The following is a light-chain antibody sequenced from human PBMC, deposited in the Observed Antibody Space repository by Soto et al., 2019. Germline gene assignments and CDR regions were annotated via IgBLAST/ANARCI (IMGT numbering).Light chain of an antibody. Sequence: SYDLTQPPSVSVAPGQTARITCGGNRIGSKSVHWFQQKPGQAPVLVVHDDSDRPSGIPERFSGSNSGGTATLTISRVEAGDEADYYCQVWDSRDDHRVFGGGTQLTVL. J-gene: IGLJ2*01. CDR1: RIGSKS. CDR2: DDS. V-gene: IGLV3-21*02. CDR3: QVWDSRDDHRV.